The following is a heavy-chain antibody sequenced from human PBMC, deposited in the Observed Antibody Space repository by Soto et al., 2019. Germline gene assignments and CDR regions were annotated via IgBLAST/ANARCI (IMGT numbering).Heavy chain of an antibody. CDR2: IYHSGST. V-gene: IGHV4-30-2*01. Sequence: PSETLSLTCAVSGGSISSGGYSWSWIRQPPGKGLEWIGYIYHSGSTYYNPSLKSRVTISVDRSKNQFSLKLSSVTAADTAVYYCARAPTTSLSTDWFDPWGQGTLVTVSS. J-gene: IGHJ5*02. CDR3: ARAPTTSLSTDWFDP. CDR1: GGSISSGGYS. D-gene: IGHD4-4*01.